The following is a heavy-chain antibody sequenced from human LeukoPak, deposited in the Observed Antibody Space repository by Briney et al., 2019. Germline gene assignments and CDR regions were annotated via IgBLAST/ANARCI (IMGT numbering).Heavy chain of an antibody. J-gene: IGHJ4*02. V-gene: IGHV3-43*01. Sequence: GGSLRLSCAGSVFLFHDYTMHWVRQAPWKGLEWVSLISWDGAYTYYADSVKGRFTISRDSSKNSLYLQMNSLRTSDTALYYCAKERVGPGGSDYWGQGTLVTVSS. D-gene: IGHD3-16*01. CDR3: AKERVGPGGSDY. CDR2: ISWDGAYT. CDR1: VFLFHDYT.